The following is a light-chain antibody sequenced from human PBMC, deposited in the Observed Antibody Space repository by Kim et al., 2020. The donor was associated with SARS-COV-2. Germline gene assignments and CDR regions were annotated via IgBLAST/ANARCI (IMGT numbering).Light chain of an antibody. CDR1: SSDVGAYNY. CDR3: SSYAGSNVV. Sequence: QSALTQPRSASGSPGQSVTISCTGTSSDVGAYNYGSWYQQHPGKAPKLMIYEVSQRPSGVPDRFSGSKSGNTASLTVSGLQAEDEADYYCSSYAGSNVVFGTGTKVTVL. CDR2: EVS. J-gene: IGLJ1*01. V-gene: IGLV2-8*01.